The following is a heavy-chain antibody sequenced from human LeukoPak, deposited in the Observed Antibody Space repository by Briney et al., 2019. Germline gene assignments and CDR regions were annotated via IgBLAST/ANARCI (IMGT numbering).Heavy chain of an antibody. V-gene: IGHV4-39*02. J-gene: IGHJ4*02. CDR2: IYYSGST. Sequence: SETLSLTCTVSGGSISSSSYYRGWIRQPPGKGLEWIGSIYYSGSTYYNPSLKSRVTISVDTSKNQSSLKLSSVTAADTAVYYCARDDFWSGYYRDYYDSSGYGLGGFWGQGTLVTVSS. D-gene: IGHD3-22*01. CDR1: GGSISSSSYY. CDR3: ARDDFWSGYYRDYYDSSGYGLGGF.